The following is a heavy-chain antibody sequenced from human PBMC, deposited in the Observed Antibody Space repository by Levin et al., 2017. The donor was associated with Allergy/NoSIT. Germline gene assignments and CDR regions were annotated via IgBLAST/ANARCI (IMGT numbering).Heavy chain of an antibody. CDR2: ISGSGGST. D-gene: IGHD6-13*01. V-gene: IGHV3-23*01. J-gene: IGHJ6*02. CDR1: GFTFSSYA. CDR3: AKASWYGDYYYGMDV. Sequence: GGSLRLSCAASGFTFSSYAMSWVRQAPGKGLEWVSAISGSGGSTYYADSVKGRFTISRDNSKNTLYLQMNSLRAEDTAVYYCAKASWYGDYYYGMDVWGQGTTVTVSS.